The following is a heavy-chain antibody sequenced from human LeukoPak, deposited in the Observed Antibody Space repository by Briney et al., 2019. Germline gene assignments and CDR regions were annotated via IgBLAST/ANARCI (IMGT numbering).Heavy chain of an antibody. J-gene: IGHJ4*02. CDR3: ARFEAYYYDSSGYYFDY. CDR2: IKQDGSEK. Sequence: QPGGSLILSCAASGFPFSSYWMSWVRPAPGKGLEWVANIKQDGSEKYYVDSVKGRFTISRDNAKNSLYLQMNSLRAEDTAVYYCARFEAYYYDSSGYYFDYWGQGTLATVSS. CDR1: GFPFSSYW. D-gene: IGHD3-22*01. V-gene: IGHV3-7*01.